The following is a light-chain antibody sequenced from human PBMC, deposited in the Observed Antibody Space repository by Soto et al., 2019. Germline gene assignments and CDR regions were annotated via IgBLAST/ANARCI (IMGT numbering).Light chain of an antibody. J-gene: IGLJ1*01. V-gene: IGLV2-11*01. CDR1: SNTIGGYNV. CDR3: CSFAGSYSYV. Sequence: QSAMTQPASVSGSPGQSITISCTGSSNTIGGYNVVSWYQQHPGKAPKLIIYDVTERPSGVPDRFSGSKSGNTASLTISGLRAEDEAAYSCCSFAGSYSYVFGSGTQLTVL. CDR2: DVT.